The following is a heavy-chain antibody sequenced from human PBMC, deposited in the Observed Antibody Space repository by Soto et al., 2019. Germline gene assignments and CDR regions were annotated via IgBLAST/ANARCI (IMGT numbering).Heavy chain of an antibody. J-gene: IGHJ4*02. V-gene: IGHV5-10-1*01. Sequence: GESRKISCKGSGYSFTSYWISWVRQMPGKGLEWMGRIDPSDTYTNYSPSFQGHVTISADKSISTAYLQWSSLKASDTAMYYCARHQSDSASSGYYWPFDYSGQGTLVTVSS. CDR1: GYSFTSYW. CDR2: IDPSDTYT. CDR3: ARHQSDSASSGYYWPFDY. D-gene: IGHD3-22*01.